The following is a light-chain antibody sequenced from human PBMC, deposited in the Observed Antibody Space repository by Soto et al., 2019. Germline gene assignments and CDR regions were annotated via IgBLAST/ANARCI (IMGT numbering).Light chain of an antibody. CDR3: QQYGSSAYT. CDR1: QSVRTY. Sequence: EIVLTQSPVTLSLSPGERATLSCRASQSVRTYLAWYQVKPGQAPRLLIYDASIRASGVPARFSGSGSGTDFPLTISSLETEDFALYYCQQYGSSAYTFGQGTKLEIK. V-gene: IGKV3-11*01. CDR2: DAS. J-gene: IGKJ2*01.